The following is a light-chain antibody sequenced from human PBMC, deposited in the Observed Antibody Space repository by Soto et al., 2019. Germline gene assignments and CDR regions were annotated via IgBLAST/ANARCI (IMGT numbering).Light chain of an antibody. V-gene: IGKV3-20*01. CDR2: GSS. CDR1: QSVSTIY. Sequence: EIGLTQSRGTLSLSPGERATLSCRASQSVSTIYLAWYQQKPGQAPRLLIYGSSSRASGLPDRFSGSGSGTDFTLTINSLEPEDFAVYYCQQYDTSPFTFGQGTKVDIK. CDR3: QQYDTSPFT. J-gene: IGKJ2*01.